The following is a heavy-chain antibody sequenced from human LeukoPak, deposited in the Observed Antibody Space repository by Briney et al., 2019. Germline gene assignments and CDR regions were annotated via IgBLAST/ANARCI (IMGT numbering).Heavy chain of an antibody. CDR1: GFTFSSYA. Sequence: GGSLRLSCAASGFTFSSYAMSWVRQAPGKGLEWVSSISGSGGRTHYTDSVKGRFTISRDNAKNSLYLQMNSLRAEDTAVYYCARNKKGDRYTYGHDYWGQGTLVTVSS. J-gene: IGHJ4*02. CDR2: ISGSGGRT. CDR3: ARNKKGDRYTYGHDY. V-gene: IGHV3-23*01. D-gene: IGHD5-18*01.